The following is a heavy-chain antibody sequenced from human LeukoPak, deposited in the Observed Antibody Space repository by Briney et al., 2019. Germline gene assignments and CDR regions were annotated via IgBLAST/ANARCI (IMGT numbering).Heavy chain of an antibody. Sequence: PSETLSLTCTVSGGSISSYYWSWIRQPAGKGLEWIGRIYTSGSTNYNPSLKSRVTMSVDTSKNQFSLKLSSVTAADTAVYYCARLPTAYRKAVAGIRDDYWGQGTLVTVSS. CDR1: GGSISSYY. CDR3: ARLPTAYRKAVAGIRDDY. V-gene: IGHV4-4*07. D-gene: IGHD6-19*01. CDR2: IYTSGST. J-gene: IGHJ4*02.